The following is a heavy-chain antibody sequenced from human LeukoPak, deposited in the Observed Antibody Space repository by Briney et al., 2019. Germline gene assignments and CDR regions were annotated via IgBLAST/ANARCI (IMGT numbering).Heavy chain of an antibody. Sequence: PGGSLRLSCAASGFHFSSYWMSWVRQAPGKGLEWVANIKQDGSEKYYVDSVKGRSTISRDNAKNSLYLQMNSLRAEDTAVYYCVGHSDYWGQGTLVTVSS. CDR1: GFHFSSYW. CDR2: IKQDGSEK. CDR3: VGHSDY. J-gene: IGHJ4*02. V-gene: IGHV3-7*01. D-gene: IGHD3-16*01.